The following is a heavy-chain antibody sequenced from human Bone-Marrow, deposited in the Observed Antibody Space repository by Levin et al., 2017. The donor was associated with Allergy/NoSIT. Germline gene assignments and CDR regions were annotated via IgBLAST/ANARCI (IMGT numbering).Heavy chain of an antibody. CDR3: SREGAYGDYDY. CDR1: GDSIGSGGFS. V-gene: IGHV4-30-2*01. J-gene: IGHJ4*02. D-gene: IGHD4-17*01. CDR2: IFHGGTT. Sequence: TSSETLSLTCAVSGDSIGSGGFSWNWIRQPPGKGLEWIGNIFHGGTTAYNPSLKGRVTLSVDMSKTQSSLNLSSLTAADTAVYYCSREGAYGDYDYWGQGTLVTVSS.